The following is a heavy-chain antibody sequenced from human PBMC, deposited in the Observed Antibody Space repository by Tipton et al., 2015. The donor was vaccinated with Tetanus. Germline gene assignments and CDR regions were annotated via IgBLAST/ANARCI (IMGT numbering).Heavy chain of an antibody. D-gene: IGHD2-15*01. CDR3: ARGRVVVIPRNYWLDP. V-gene: IGHV1-8*01. CDR1: GYTFTGYD. J-gene: IGHJ5*02. CDR2: MSPNTGKA. Sequence: QLVQSGPEVKKPGASVTVSCKASGYTFTGYDINWIRQASGEGLEWMGWMSPNTGKAGYAQKFQGRVTLTRNTSTNTAYMELTSLRPEDPAVYVCARGRVVVIPRNYWLDPWGQGTLVIVSS.